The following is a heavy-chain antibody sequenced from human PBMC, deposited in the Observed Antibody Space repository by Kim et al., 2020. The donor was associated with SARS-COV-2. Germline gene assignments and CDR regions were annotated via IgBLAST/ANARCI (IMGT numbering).Heavy chain of an antibody. CDR2: IWYDGSNK. CDR1: GFTFSSYG. V-gene: IGHV3-33*01. D-gene: IGHD3-10*01. Sequence: GGSLRLSCAASGFTFSSYGMHWVRQAPGKGLEWVAVIWYDGSNKYYADSVKGRFTISRDNSKNTLYLQMNSLRAEDTAVYYCARADVLLWFGELSSNDAFDIWGQGTMVTVSS. CDR3: ARADVLLWFGELSSNDAFDI. J-gene: IGHJ3*02.